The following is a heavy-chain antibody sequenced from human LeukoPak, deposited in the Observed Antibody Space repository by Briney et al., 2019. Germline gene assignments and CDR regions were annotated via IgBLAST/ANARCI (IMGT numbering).Heavy chain of an antibody. CDR3: ARGYSYGWNYYYGMDV. D-gene: IGHD5-18*01. V-gene: IGHV4-34*01. Sequence: SETLSLTCAVYVGSLSGYYGRCIRQPPEKGREWIGEINHSGSTKYNPSLKSRVTISVDTSKNHFSLKLNSVTAADTAVYYCARGYSYGWNYYYGMDVWGQGTTVTVSS. CDR1: VGSLSGYY. CDR2: INHSGST. J-gene: IGHJ6*02.